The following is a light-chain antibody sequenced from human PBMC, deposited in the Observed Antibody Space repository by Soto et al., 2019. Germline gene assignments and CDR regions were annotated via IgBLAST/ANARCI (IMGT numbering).Light chain of an antibody. Sequence: QSVLTQPASVSGSPGQSITISCAGTSSDIGAYNFVSWYQQHPGKAPKLMIYNVNNRPSGFSSRFAGSKSGNTASLTISGLRAEDEADYYCRTYAGSNTFVFGTGTKVTVL. CDR1: SSDIGAYNF. CDR2: NVN. CDR3: RTYAGSNTFV. J-gene: IGLJ1*01. V-gene: IGLV2-14*03.